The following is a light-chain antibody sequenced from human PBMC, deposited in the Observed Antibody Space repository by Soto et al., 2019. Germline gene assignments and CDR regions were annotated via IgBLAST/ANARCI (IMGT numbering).Light chain of an antibody. CDR3: QKYNSAPRT. CDR1: QGISNW. V-gene: IGKV1-27*01. J-gene: IGKJ1*01. CDR2: AAS. Sequence: IRMTQSPSSFSASTGDRVTITCRASQGISNWLAWYQQKPGKVPKLLIYAASTLQSGAPSRFSGSGSGTDFTLTISSLQPEDVATYYCQKYNSAPRTFGQGTKVDIK.